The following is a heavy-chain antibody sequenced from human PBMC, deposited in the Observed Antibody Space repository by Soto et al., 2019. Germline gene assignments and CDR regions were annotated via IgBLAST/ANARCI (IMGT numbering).Heavy chain of an antibody. D-gene: IGHD3-3*01. J-gene: IGHJ4*02. CDR3: ARVASDYDFWSGPGFDY. CDR2: INPSGGST. Sequence: QVQLVQSGAEVKKPGASVQVSCKASGYTFTSYYMHWVRQAPGQGLECMGIINPSGGSTSYAQKFQGRVTMTRDTSTSTVYMELSSLRSEDTAVYYCARVASDYDFWSGPGFDYWGQGTLVTVSS. V-gene: IGHV1-46*01. CDR1: GYTFTSYY.